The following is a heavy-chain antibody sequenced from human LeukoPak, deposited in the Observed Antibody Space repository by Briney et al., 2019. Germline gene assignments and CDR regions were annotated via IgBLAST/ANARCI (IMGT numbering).Heavy chain of an antibody. J-gene: IGHJ6*04. CDR3: ARAGPIGGTYYSGMDV. V-gene: IGHV3-30*04. CDR2: ISYDGSNK. CDR1: GFTFSSYA. Sequence: GGSLRLSCAASGFTFSSYAMHWVRQAPGKGVEWVAVISYDGSNKYYADSVKGRFTIYRDNSKNPLYLQMNSLRAEDTAVSYCARAGPIGGTYYSGMDVWGKGTTVTVSS. D-gene: IGHD3-10*01.